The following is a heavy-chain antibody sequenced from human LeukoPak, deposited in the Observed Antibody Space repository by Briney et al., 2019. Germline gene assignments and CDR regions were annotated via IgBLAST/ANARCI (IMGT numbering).Heavy chain of an antibody. CDR2: ISTYNGNT. CDR1: GYTFNSYG. Sequence: GASVKVSCKASGYTFNSYGISWVRQAPGQGLEYMGWISTYNGNTNYAQQLQGRVTMTTDTSTSTVYMELRSLRSDDTAVYYCARSPSVEFDYWGQGTLVTVSS. V-gene: IGHV1-18*01. CDR3: ARSPSVEFDY. J-gene: IGHJ4*02.